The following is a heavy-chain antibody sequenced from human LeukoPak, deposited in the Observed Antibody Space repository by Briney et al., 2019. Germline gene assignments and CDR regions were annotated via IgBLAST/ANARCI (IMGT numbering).Heavy chain of an antibody. Sequence: LSLTCTVSGGSISSDGYYWSWIRQLPGKGLEWVAVISYEGSNKDYAESVKGRFTISRDNSKNTLYLQMNSLRAEDAALYYCARDRKKNGYNWDAFDIWGQGTMVTVSS. J-gene: IGHJ3*02. CDR1: GGSISSDG. CDR2: ISYEGSNK. D-gene: IGHD5-24*01. CDR3: ARDRKKNGYNWDAFDI. V-gene: IGHV3-30*04.